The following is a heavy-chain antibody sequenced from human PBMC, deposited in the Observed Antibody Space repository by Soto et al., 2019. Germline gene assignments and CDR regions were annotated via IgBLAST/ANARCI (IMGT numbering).Heavy chain of an antibody. CDR1: RDTFNKYA. J-gene: IGHJ6*02. D-gene: IGHD3-16*01. CDR3: ARGETYLGV. V-gene: IGHV1-69*01. Sequence: QVQLVQSGAEVKKPGSSVKVSCKTSRDTFNKYAFNWVRPAPGQGLEWMGWIIPIFSSRNYAEKFQGRVTITADDSTSTAYMELRSLRFEDTAVYYCARGETYLGVWGQGTTVTVS. CDR2: IIPIFSSR.